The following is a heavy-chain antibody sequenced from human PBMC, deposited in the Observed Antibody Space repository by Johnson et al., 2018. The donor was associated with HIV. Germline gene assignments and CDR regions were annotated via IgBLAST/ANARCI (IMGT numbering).Heavy chain of an antibody. Sequence: VQLVESGGGLVQPGRSLKLSCAASGFTFDDYAMHWVRQATGKGLEWVSAIGTAGDTYYPGSVKGRFTISRDNAKNSLYLQMNSLRAEDTAVYYCAREGAWEVRPGAFDIWGQGTMVTVSS. J-gene: IGHJ3*02. V-gene: IGHV3-13*01. CDR1: GFTFDDYA. CDR3: AREGAWEVRPGAFDI. CDR2: IGTAGDT. D-gene: IGHD1-26*01.